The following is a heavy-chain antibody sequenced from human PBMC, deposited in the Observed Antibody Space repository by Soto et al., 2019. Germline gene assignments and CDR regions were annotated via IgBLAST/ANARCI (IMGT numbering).Heavy chain of an antibody. CDR3: ARASYCTTTSCLEDV. Sequence: EAQLLESGGGLVQPGGSLRLSCAASGFSFTSYAMSWVRQPPGKGLEWVSSISGSGDVTATGDTTYYAGSVKGRFTISRDNSKNTLYLQMNSLRAEDTAVYYCARASYCTTTSCLEDVWGQGTTVSVSS. CDR1: GFSFTSYA. D-gene: IGHD2-2*01. V-gene: IGHV3-23*01. CDR2: ISGSGDVTATGDTT. J-gene: IGHJ6*02.